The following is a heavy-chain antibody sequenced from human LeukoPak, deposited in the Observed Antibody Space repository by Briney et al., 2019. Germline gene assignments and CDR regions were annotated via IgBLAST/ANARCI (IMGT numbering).Heavy chain of an antibody. Sequence: GGSLRLSCAASRFSFSDYWMHWVRQAPGKELVWVSRINSDGGSPSYADSVKGRFTISRDNAKNTLYLQMNSLRAEDTAVYYCARAVAGTHFDYWGQGTQVTVSS. V-gene: IGHV3-74*01. CDR3: ARAVAGTHFDY. CDR1: RFSFSDYW. D-gene: IGHD6-19*01. CDR2: INSDGGSP. J-gene: IGHJ4*02.